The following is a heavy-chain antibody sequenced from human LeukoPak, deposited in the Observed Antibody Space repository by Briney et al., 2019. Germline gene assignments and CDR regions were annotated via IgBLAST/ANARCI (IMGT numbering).Heavy chain of an antibody. Sequence: PGGSLRLSCAASGFTFEDYGMHWVGHGRGKGREGGAGISWNSGSINYADSVKGRFTSSRDNAKNSLDLQMNSRRAEDTAVYYCARVVHINYSDSSGLGDYWGQGPVVTVS. CDR1: GFTFEDYG. J-gene: IGHJ4*02. V-gene: IGHV3-9*01. CDR3: ARVVHINYSDSSGLGDY. D-gene: IGHD3-22*01. CDR2: ISWNSGSI.